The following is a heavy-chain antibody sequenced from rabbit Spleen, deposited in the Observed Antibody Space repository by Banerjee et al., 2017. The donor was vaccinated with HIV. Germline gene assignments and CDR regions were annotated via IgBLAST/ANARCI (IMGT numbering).Heavy chain of an antibody. D-gene: IGHD5-1*01. V-gene: IGHV1S45*01. CDR3: AREDFGASFNL. CDR2: IYGGDGNT. J-gene: IGHJ4*01. Sequence: QEQLVESGGGLVQPGGSLTLSCKASGFSLSNYNIQWVRQAPGKGLEWIGFIYGGDGNTYYASWVNGRFTVSKTSSTTVTLQMTSLTAADTATYFCAREDFGASFNLWGQGTLVTVS. CDR1: GFSLSNYN.